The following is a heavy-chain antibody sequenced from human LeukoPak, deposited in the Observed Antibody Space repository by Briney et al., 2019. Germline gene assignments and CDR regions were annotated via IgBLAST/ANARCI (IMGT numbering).Heavy chain of an antibody. J-gene: IGHJ4*02. CDR2: ISYDGSNK. Sequence: GGSLRLSCAASGFTFSSYGMHWVRQAPGKGLEWVAVISYDGSNKYYADSVKGRFTISRDNSKNTLYLQMDSLRAEDTAVYYCAKARGFDYWGQGTLVTVSS. CDR3: AKARGFDY. CDR1: GFTFSSYG. V-gene: IGHV3-30*18. D-gene: IGHD6-6*01.